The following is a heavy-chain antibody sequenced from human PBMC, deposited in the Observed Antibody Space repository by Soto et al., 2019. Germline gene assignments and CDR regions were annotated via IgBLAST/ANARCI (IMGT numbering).Heavy chain of an antibody. CDR1: GGTFSSYT. V-gene: IGHV1-69*02. Sequence: QVQLVQSGAEVKKPGSSVKVSCKASGGTFSSYTISWVRQAPGQGLEWMGRIIPILGIANYAQKFQGRVTIXXDXSXXTAYMELSSLRSEDTAVYYCARAPIAAAGSYGMDVWGQGTTVTVSS. J-gene: IGHJ6*02. CDR2: IIPILGIA. CDR3: ARAPIAAAGSYGMDV. D-gene: IGHD6-13*01.